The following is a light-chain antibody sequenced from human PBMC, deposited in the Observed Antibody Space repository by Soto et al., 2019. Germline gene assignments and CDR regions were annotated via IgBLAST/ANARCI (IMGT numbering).Light chain of an antibody. J-gene: IGKJ4*01. V-gene: IGKV3-15*01. CDR3: QQYNNRPLT. Sequence: EIVMTQSPATLSVSPGERATLSCRASQSVSSNLDWYQQQPGQAPRLLIYGASTRATGFPARFSGSGSGTEFTLTISSLQSEGFAAYYCQQYNNRPLTFGGRTKVEIK. CDR1: QSVSSN. CDR2: GAS.